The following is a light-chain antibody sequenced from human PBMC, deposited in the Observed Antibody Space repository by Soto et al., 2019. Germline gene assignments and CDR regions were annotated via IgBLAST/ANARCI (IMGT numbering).Light chain of an antibody. CDR2: STD. J-gene: IGLJ3*02. CDR1: SSNIGSHP. CDR3: AAWDDSLKGWV. Sequence: QSVLTQPPSAYGTPGQRVTISCSGSSSNIGSHPVDWYQHLPGMAPKLLIYSTDQRPSGITDRFSGSKSGTSASLAISGLQSEDEADYYCAAWDDSLKGWVLGGGTKLTVL. V-gene: IGLV1-44*01.